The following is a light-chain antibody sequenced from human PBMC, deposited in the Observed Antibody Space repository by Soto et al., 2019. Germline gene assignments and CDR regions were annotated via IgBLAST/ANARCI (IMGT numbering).Light chain of an antibody. CDR1: QSISNW. J-gene: IGKJ4*01. CDR2: KAS. V-gene: IGKV1-5*03. Sequence: DIQMTQSPSSLSASVGDRVTFTCRASQSISNWLAWYQQKPGKAPKLLIYKASNLERGVPSRFSGSGSGTEFPLSISCLQADDFAIYYCQQDNGYRLAFGGGTKVEIK. CDR3: QQDNGYRLA.